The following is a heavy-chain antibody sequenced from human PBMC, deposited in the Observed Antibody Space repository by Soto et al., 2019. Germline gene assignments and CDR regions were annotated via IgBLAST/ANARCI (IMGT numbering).Heavy chain of an antibody. D-gene: IGHD2-15*01. CDR2: IYYSGST. CDR1: GGSISRYY. Sequence: PSETLSLTCTVSGGSISRYYWSWIRQPPGKGLEWIGYIYYSGSTNYNPSLRSRVTISVDTSKNQFSLKLSSATAADTAVYYCARDISQEAAANWFDPWGQGTLVTVSS. CDR3: ARDISQEAAANWFDP. V-gene: IGHV4-59*01. J-gene: IGHJ5*02.